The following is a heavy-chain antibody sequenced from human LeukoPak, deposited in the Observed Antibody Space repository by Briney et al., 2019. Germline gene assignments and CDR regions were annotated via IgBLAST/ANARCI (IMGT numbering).Heavy chain of an antibody. CDR3: ARDHSSSPTNFDY. J-gene: IGHJ4*02. CDR2: MYHSGST. Sequence: SETLSLTCTVSGYSISTGYYWGWIRQPPGKGLEWIGSMYHSGSTYYNPSLKSRVTMSADTSKNQFSLKLSSVTAADTAVYYCARDHSSSPTNFDYWGQGTPVTVSS. V-gene: IGHV4-38-2*02. CDR1: GYSISTGYY. D-gene: IGHD6-6*01.